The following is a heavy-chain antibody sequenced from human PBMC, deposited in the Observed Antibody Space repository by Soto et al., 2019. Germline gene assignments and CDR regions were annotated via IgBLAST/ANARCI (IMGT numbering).Heavy chain of an antibody. V-gene: IGHV4-59*08. Sequence: QVQLQESGPGLVKPSEPLSLTCTVAGGSISSYYWSWIRQPPGKGLEWIGYIYYSGSTNYNPSLKSRVTMSVDTSTSQFSLKLSSVTAADTGVYYCARRYGSCFDYWGQGTLGTVSS. CDR3: ARRYGSCFDY. D-gene: IGHD5-18*01. J-gene: IGHJ4*02. CDR2: IYYSGST. CDR1: GGSISSYY.